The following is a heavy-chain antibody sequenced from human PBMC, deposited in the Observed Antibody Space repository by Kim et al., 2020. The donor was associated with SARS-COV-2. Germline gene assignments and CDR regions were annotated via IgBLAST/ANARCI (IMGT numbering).Heavy chain of an antibody. D-gene: IGHD3-10*02. Sequence: GGSLRLSCAASGFTFSSYAMSWVRQAPGKGLEWVSAISGSGGSTYYADSVKGRFTISRDNSKNTLYLQMNSLRAEDTAVYYCAKEEPRDSYVPRRYYYGMDVWGQGTTVTVSS. CDR1: GFTFSSYA. V-gene: IGHV3-23*01. J-gene: IGHJ6*02. CDR3: AKEEPRDSYVPRRYYYGMDV. CDR2: ISGSGGST.